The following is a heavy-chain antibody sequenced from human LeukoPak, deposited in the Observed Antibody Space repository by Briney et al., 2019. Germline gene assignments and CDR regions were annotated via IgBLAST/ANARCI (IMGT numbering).Heavy chain of an antibody. CDR3: ARARITIFGVVIIVYYGMDV. V-gene: IGHV1-2*02. CDR2: INPNSGGT. CDR1: GYTFTGYY. J-gene: IGHJ6*02. D-gene: IGHD3-3*01. Sequence: ASVKVSCKASGYTFTGYYMHWVRQAPGQGLEWMGWINPNSGGTNYAQKFQGRVTMTRNTSISTAYMELSSLRSEDTAVYYCARARITIFGVVIIVYYGMDVWGQGTTVTVSS.